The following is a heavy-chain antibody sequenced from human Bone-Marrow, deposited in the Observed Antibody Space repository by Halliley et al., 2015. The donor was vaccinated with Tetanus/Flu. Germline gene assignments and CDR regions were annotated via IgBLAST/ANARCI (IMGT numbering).Heavy chain of an antibody. Sequence: VQLVQSGSVLKKPGESLRISCKVSGFSFTNYWISWVRQVPGKGLEWMGVIYPGDFDTRYSESFQGRITISADRSISTTYLQWGRRRPSATAIYFCAKQGEVGSNYGLDVWGQGTTVPVSS. J-gene: IGHJ6*02. CDR1: GFSFTNYW. CDR3: AKQGEVGSNYGLDV. V-gene: IGHV5-51*01. D-gene: IGHD1-26*01. CDR2: IYPGDFDT.